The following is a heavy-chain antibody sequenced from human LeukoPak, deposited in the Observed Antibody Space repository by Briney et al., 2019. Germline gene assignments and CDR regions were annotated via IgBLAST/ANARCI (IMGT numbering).Heavy chain of an antibody. V-gene: IGHV3-53*01. D-gene: IGHD3/OR15-3a*01. CDR2: IYSGGRN. CDR1: GFTVSSNF. Sequence: GVSLRLSCSASGFTVSSNFMRWVRQAPGHGLEWVLVIYSGGRNYYADFVKGRFTISSDNFRYTLFLQLNLLRVEDTAVYFCARGSFGLFRYDFDCWGQGTVVTVSS. CDR3: ARGSFGLFRYDFDC. J-gene: IGHJ4*02.